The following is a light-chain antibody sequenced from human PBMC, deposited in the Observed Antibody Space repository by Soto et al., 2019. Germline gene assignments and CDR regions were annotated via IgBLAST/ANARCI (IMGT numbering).Light chain of an antibody. V-gene: IGLV1-44*01. CDR2: SNN. Sequence: QSVLTQPPSASGTPGQRVTISCSGSSSNIGSNTVNWYQQLPGTAPKLLIYSNNQRPSGVPDRFSGSKSGTSASLAISGLQSEAEADYYCAAWDDSLNGQWVFGGGTKLTVL. CDR3: AAWDDSLNGQWV. J-gene: IGLJ3*02. CDR1: SSNIGSNT.